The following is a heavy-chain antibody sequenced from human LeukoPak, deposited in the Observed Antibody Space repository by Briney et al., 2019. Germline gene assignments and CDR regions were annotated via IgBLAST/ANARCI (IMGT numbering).Heavy chain of an antibody. D-gene: IGHD3-22*01. V-gene: IGHV3-33*01. CDR1: GFTFSSYG. J-gene: IGHJ4*02. Sequence: TGGSLRLSCAASGFTFSSYGMHWVRQAPGKGLEWVAVIWYDGSNKYYADSVKGRFTISRDNSKNTLYLQMNSLRAEDTAVYYCAREYYYDSSGYYSLVYWGQGTLVTVSS. CDR2: IWYDGSNK. CDR3: AREYYYDSSGYYSLVY.